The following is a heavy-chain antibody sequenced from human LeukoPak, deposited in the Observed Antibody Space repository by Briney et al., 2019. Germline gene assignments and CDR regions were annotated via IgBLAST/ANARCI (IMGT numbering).Heavy chain of an antibody. Sequence: ASVKVSCKASGYTFTGYYMHWVRQAPGQGLEWMGWIDPNSGGTNYAQKFQGRVTMTRDTSISTAYMELSRLRSDDTAVYYCARFNDYGVCHLFDYWGQGTLVTVSS. CDR1: GYTFTGYY. CDR2: IDPNSGGT. V-gene: IGHV1-2*02. J-gene: IGHJ4*02. D-gene: IGHD4-17*01. CDR3: ARFNDYGVCHLFDY.